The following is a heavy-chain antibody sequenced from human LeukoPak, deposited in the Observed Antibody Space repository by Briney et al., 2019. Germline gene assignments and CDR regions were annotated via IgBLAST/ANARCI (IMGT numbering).Heavy chain of an antibody. CDR2: INPTGGST. J-gene: IGHJ5*02. CDR3: ARGYCSGGSCYSYWFDP. V-gene: IGHV1-46*01. D-gene: IGHD2-15*01. Sequence: ASVKVSCKASGYTFTSYYMHWVRQAPGQGLEWMGLINPTGGSTSYAQKFQGRVTMTRDTSTSTVYMELSSLGSEDTAVYYCARGYCSGGSCYSYWFDPWGQGTLVTVSS. CDR1: GYTFTSYY.